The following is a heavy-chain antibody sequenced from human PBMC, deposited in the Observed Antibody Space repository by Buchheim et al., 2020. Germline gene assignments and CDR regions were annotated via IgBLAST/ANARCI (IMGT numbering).Heavy chain of an antibody. J-gene: IGHJ5*02. V-gene: IGHV3-23*01. D-gene: IGHD2-8*01. CDR1: GFTFSSYA. CDR2: ISGSGGST. CDR3: AKRGESCTNGVCYTVAGFDP. Sequence: EVQLLESGGGLVQPGGSLRLSCAASGFTFSSYAMSWVRQAPGKGLEWVSAISGSGGSTYYADSVKGRFTISRDNSKNKLYLQMNSLRAEDTAVYYCAKRGESCTNGVCYTVAGFDPWGQGTL.